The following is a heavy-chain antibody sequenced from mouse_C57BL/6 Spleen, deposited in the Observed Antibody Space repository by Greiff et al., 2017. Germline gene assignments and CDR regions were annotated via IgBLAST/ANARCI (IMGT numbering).Heavy chain of an antibody. Sequence: QVQLQQPGAELVKPGASVKLSCKASGYTFTSYWMQWVKQRPGQGLEWIGEIDPSDSYTNYNQKFKGKATLTVDTSSSTAYMQLSSLTSEDSAVYYCARAYYSNRGYLDVWGTGTMVTVSS. CDR3: ARAYYSNRGYLDV. CDR1: GYTFTSYW. J-gene: IGHJ1*03. D-gene: IGHD2-5*01. CDR2: IDPSDSYT. V-gene: IGHV1-50*01.